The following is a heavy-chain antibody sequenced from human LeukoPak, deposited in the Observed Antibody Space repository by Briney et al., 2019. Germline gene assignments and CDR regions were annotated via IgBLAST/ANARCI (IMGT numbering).Heavy chain of an antibody. D-gene: IGHD3-10*01. CDR3: FGESSGSYYSPYYYYMDV. Sequence: GGSLRLSCAASGFTFSSYGMHWVRQAPGKGLEWVAVVSYDGSKTYHADSVKGRFTISRDNSKNTLYLQMNSLKTEDTAVYYCFGESSGSYYSPYYYYMDVWGKGTTVTISS. V-gene: IGHV3-30*03. CDR1: GFTFSSYG. J-gene: IGHJ6*03. CDR2: VSYDGSKT.